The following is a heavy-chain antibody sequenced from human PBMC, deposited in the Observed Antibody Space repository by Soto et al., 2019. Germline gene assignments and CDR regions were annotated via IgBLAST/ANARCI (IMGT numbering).Heavy chain of an antibody. J-gene: IGHJ6*02. CDR2: IIPIFGTA. Sequence: QVQLVQSGAEVKKPGSSVKVSCKASGGTFSSYAISWVRQAPGQGLEWMGGIIPIFGTANYAQKFQGRVTITADEPTSTAYMELSSLRSEDTAVYYCARARRDGYNYYYYYYGMDVWGQGTTVTVSS. V-gene: IGHV1-69*01. CDR3: ARARRDGYNYYYYYYGMDV. CDR1: GGTFSSYA. D-gene: IGHD5-12*01.